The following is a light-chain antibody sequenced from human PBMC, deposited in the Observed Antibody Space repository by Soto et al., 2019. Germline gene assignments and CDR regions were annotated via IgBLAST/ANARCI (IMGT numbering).Light chain of an antibody. CDR1: SSDVGGSNY. CDR2: DVS. V-gene: IGLV2-14*03. CDR3: GSYLSSRTLYV. J-gene: IGLJ1*01. Sequence: QSVLTQPASVSGSPGQSITISCTETSSDVGGSNYVSWYQPHPGKAPKLMIYDVSNRPPGVSNRFSGSKSGNTASLTISGLQAEEGSDYYCGSYLSSRTLYVSGTGTKVTVL.